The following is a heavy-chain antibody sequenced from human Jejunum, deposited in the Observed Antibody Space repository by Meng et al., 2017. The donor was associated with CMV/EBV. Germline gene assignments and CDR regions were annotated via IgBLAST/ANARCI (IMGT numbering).Heavy chain of an antibody. J-gene: IGHJ4*02. CDR2: ISSSGSTI. Sequence: FTFSDYYMSWIRQAPGKGLEWVSYISSSGSTIYYADSVKGRFTISRDNAKNSLYLQMNSLRAEDTAVYYCARDGPLRSTVTTEFDYWGQGTLVTVSS. CDR3: ARDGPLRSTVTTEFDY. CDR1: FTFSDYY. D-gene: IGHD4-17*01. V-gene: IGHV3-11*01.